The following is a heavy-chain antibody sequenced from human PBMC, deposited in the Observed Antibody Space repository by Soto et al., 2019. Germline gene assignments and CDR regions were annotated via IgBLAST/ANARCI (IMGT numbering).Heavy chain of an antibody. V-gene: IGHV5-10-1*01. CDR3: ARQIYDSDTGPNFQYYFDS. CDR1: GYSFAGYW. J-gene: IGHJ4*02. D-gene: IGHD3-22*01. Sequence: GESVKIYCXGSGYSFAGYWITWVRQKPGKGLEWMGRIDPSDSQTYYSPSFRGHVTISVTKSITTVFLQWSSLRASDTAMYYCARQIYDSDTGPNFQYYFDSWGQGTPVTVSS. CDR2: IDPSDSQT.